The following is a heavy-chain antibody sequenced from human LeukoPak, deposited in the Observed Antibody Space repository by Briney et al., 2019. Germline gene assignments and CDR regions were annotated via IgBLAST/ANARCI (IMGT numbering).Heavy chain of an antibody. D-gene: IGHD3-16*01. CDR2: IYYSGST. CDR3: ARLITAFQAFDS. Sequence: SETLSLTCTVSGGSISSSSYFWAWIRQPPGKGLEWIGSIYYSGSTYYNPSLNSRVTISVDTSRNQFSLNLSSVTAADTAVYYCARLITAFQAFDSWGQGTLVTVSS. CDR1: GGSISSSSYF. V-gene: IGHV4-39*01. J-gene: IGHJ4*02.